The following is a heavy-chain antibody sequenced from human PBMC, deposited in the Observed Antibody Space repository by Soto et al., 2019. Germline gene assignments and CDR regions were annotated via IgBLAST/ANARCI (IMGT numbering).Heavy chain of an antibody. J-gene: IGHJ6*02. V-gene: IGHV3-30*03. D-gene: IGHD3-3*01. CDR3: SREYYDFWSGPPFMDV. Sequence: GGSLRLSCAASGFTFSSYGMHWVRQAPGKGLEWVAVISYDGSNKYYADSVKGRFTISRDNSKNTLYLQMNSLRAEDTAVYYCSREYYDFWSGPPFMDVWGQGTTVTVSS. CDR1: GFTFSSYG. CDR2: ISYDGSNK.